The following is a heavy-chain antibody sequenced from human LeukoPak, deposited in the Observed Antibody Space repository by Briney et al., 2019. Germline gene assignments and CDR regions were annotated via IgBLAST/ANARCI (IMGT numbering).Heavy chain of an antibody. J-gene: IGHJ6*04. CDR3: ARDGTPIYSSGWVYMDV. Sequence: GGSLRLSCAASGFSFSSYEMNWVRQAPGKGLEWISYISASGTLTHYADSVEGRFTISRDNAKNSLLLQMNSLRGEDTAVYYCARDGTPIYSSGWVYMDVWGRGTTVTITS. D-gene: IGHD6-25*01. CDR1: GFSFSSYE. V-gene: IGHV3-48*03. CDR2: ISASGTLT.